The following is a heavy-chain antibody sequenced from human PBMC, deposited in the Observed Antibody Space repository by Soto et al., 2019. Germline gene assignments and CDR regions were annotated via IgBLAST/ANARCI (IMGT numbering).Heavy chain of an antibody. Sequence: QVQLQESGPGLVKPSQTLSLTCTVSGGSINTGGYYWGWIRHLPGEGLEWIGHIFYTGTAYYNPSLRSRVTVSIDTSAKQFSLHMYSVTAADTAMYYGARRLDDTPETFFNWFDPWGQGILVTVSS. CDR1: GGSINTGGYY. CDR3: ARRLDDTPETFFNWFDP. V-gene: IGHV4-31*03. D-gene: IGHD2-15*01. J-gene: IGHJ5*02. CDR2: IFYTGTA.